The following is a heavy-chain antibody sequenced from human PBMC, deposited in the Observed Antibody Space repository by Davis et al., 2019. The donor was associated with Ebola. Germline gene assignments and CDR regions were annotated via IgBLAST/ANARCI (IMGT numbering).Heavy chain of an antibody. V-gene: IGHV1-18*01. CDR1: GYTFNSYA. Sequence: ASVKVSCKASGYTFNSYAMNWVRQAPGQGLEWMGWISPYNGITNYAQRFRGRVTMTTDTSTSTAYMELRSLTSDDTAVYYCARDGPTCSGGSCYLPSSWSDPWGQGTLVTVSS. CDR3: ARDGPTCSGGSCYLPSSWSDP. D-gene: IGHD2-15*01. CDR2: ISPYNGIT. J-gene: IGHJ5*02.